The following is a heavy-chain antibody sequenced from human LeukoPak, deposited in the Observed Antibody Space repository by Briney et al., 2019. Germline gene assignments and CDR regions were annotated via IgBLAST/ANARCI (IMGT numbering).Heavy chain of an antibody. CDR3: ASNTHRYYFDY. CDR2: ISYDGSNK. D-gene: IGHD2-2*02. CDR1: GFTFSSYA. V-gene: IGHV3-30-3*01. J-gene: IGHJ4*02. Sequence: GGSLRLSCAASGFTFSSYAMHRVRQAPGKGLEWVAVISYDGSNKYYADSVKGRFTISRDNSKNTLYLQMNSLRAEDTAVYYCASNTHRYYFDYWGQGTLVTVSS.